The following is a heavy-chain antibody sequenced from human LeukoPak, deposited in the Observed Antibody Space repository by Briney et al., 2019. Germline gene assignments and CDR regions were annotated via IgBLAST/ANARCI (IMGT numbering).Heavy chain of an antibody. J-gene: IGHJ4*02. CDR3: AKDEWELPYYFDY. CDR2: ISGSGGST. V-gene: IGHV3-23*01. Sequence: GGSLRLSCAAPGFTFSSYAMSWVRQAPGKGLEWVSAISGSGGSTYYADSVKGRFTISGDNSKNTLYLQMNSLRAEDTAVYYCAKDEWELPYYFDYWGQGTLVTVSS. D-gene: IGHD1-26*01. CDR1: GFTFSSYA.